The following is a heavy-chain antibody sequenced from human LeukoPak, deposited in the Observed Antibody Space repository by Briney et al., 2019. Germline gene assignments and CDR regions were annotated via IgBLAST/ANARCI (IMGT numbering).Heavy chain of an antibody. V-gene: IGHV4-31*03. Sequence: KPSETLSLTCTVSGGSISSSSYYWGWIRQPPGKGLEWVGYIYSSGTTYYNPSLKSRLIISVDTSRNQFSLKLSSVTAADTAVYYCARAAQNWNNAPYFDFWGQETLVTVSS. CDR1: GGSISSSSYY. CDR3: ARAAQNWNNAPYFDF. J-gene: IGHJ4*02. D-gene: IGHD1/OR15-1a*01. CDR2: IYSSGTT.